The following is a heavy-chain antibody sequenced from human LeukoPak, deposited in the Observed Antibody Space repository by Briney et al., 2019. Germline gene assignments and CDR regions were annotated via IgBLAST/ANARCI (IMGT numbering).Heavy chain of an antibody. Sequence: PSQTLSLTSPVSAGSISSRSYYWDWLREPPVKGREGMGGTDYSGSTYYDPSLKSRVTISVDTSKNHGSLKLSSVTAADTAVYYCARENYDSSGYYYWGQGTLVTVSS. J-gene: IGHJ4*02. CDR2: TDYSGST. D-gene: IGHD3-22*01. CDR1: AGSISSRSYY. CDR3: ARENYDSSGYYY. V-gene: IGHV4-39*02.